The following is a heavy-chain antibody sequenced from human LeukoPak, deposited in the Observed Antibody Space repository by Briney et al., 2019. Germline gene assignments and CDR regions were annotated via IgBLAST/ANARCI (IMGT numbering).Heavy chain of an antibody. CDR3: ARHVRYGDLSYFGY. V-gene: IGHV5-51*01. CDR2: IYPGDSDT. J-gene: IGHJ4*02. D-gene: IGHD4-17*01. Sequence: GESLKISCTGSGYSFTSYWIGWVRQMPGKGLEWMGIIYPGDSDTKYSPSFQGQVTISAGMSIRTAYLQWSYLKASDTAMYYCARHVRYGDLSYFGYWGQGTLVTVSS. CDR1: GYSFTSYW.